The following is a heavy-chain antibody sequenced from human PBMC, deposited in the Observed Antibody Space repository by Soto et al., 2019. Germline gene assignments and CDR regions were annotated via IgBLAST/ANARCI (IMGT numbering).Heavy chain of an antibody. J-gene: IGHJ5*02. D-gene: IGHD3-9*01. CDR3: ALGLAALLGWFEA. CDR2: VNAGNGNT. Sequence: QVQLVQSAADVKKPGASVRVSCEANGFTFRSYAVHWLRQAPGQRFEWMGWVNAGNGNTKYLQKFQGRLSLTRDTSASASYMELHSLTSEDTSVYYCALGLAALLGWFEAWGQGTLISVSS. V-gene: IGHV1-3*01. CDR1: GFTFRSYA.